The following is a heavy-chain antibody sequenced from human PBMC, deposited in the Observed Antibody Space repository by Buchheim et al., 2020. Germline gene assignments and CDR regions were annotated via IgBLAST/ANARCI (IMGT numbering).Heavy chain of an antibody. CDR3: ARDRYCSSTSCYYYYYYGMDV. CDR2: ISSSGSTI. V-gene: IGHV3-11*01. CDR1: GFTFSDYY. J-gene: IGHJ6*02. Sequence: QVQLVESGGGLVKPGGSLRLSCAASGFTFSDYYMSWIRQAPGKGLEWVSYISSSGSTIYYADSVKGRFTISRDNAKNSLYLKMNSLRAEDTAVYYCARDRYCSSTSCYYYYYYGMDVWGQGTT. D-gene: IGHD2-2*01.